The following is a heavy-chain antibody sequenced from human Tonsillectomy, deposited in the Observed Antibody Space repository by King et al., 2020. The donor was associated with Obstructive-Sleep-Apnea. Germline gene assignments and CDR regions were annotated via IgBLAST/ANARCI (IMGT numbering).Heavy chain of an antibody. CDR3: ARVGYYDSNCYPGGWFDP. CDR2: MDTSGRT. V-gene: IGHV4-4*07. J-gene: IGHJ5*02. Sequence: QLQESGPGLVKPSETLSLTCTVSGVSINNYFWSWIRQPAGKGLEWIGRMDTSGRTNYNPSLKSRVTMSKNTSKNQFSLKLSSVTAADTAVYYCARVGYYDSNCYPGGWFDPWGLGTLVTVSS. D-gene: IGHD3-22*01. CDR1: GVSINNYF.